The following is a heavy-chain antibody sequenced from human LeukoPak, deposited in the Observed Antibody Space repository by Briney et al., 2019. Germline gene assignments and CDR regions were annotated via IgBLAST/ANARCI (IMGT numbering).Heavy chain of an antibody. CDR2: INSDGSST. Sequence: SGRSLRLSCAASGFTFSSYWMHWVRQAPGKGLVWVSRINSDGSSTSYADSVKGRFTISRDNAKNTLYLQMNSLRAEDTAVYYCARDSSGWAFDPWGQGTLVTVSS. CDR1: GFTFSSYW. CDR3: ARDSSGWAFDP. D-gene: IGHD6-19*01. V-gene: IGHV3-74*01. J-gene: IGHJ5*02.